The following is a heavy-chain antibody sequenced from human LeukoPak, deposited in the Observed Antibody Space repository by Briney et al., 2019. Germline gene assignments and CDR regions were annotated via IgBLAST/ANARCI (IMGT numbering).Heavy chain of an antibody. J-gene: IGHJ4*02. CDR3: AKDLPLNFDR. CDR1: GFLYSNFA. V-gene: IGHV3-23*01. Sequence: GGSLRLSCAASGFLYSNFAMNWVRQAPGKGLECVSGVVGDGGTTYYADSVKGRFTISRDNSKRTLYLHMTRLRPEDTAVYYCAKDLPLNFDRRGQGPLVIVSS. D-gene: IGHD3-9*01. CDR2: VVGDGGTT.